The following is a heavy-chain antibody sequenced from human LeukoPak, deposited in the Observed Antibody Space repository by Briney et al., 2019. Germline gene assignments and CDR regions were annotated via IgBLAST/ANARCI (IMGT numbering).Heavy chain of an antibody. Sequence: ASVTVSCKASGYTFTGYYMHWVRQAPGQGLEWMGWINPNSGGTNYAQKFQGRVTMTRDTSISTAYMELSRLRSDDTAVYYCARGIAVAGERFDYWGQGTLVTVSS. J-gene: IGHJ4*02. V-gene: IGHV1-2*02. CDR1: GYTFTGYY. CDR3: ARGIAVAGERFDY. CDR2: INPNSGGT. D-gene: IGHD6-19*01.